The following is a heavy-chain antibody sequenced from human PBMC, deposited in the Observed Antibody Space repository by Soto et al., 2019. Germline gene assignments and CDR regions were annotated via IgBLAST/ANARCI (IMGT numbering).Heavy chain of an antibody. V-gene: IGHV1-18*04. Sequence: ASVKVSCKASGYTFTSYGISRVRQAPGQGREWMGWISAYNGNRNYAQKLQGRVTMTTDTSTSTAYMELRSLTSDATAVYYCARVGVAPAAIPGDYWGQGTLVTVSS. CDR1: GYTFTSYG. J-gene: IGHJ4*02. D-gene: IGHD2-2*01. CDR2: ISAYNGNR. CDR3: ARVGVAPAAIPGDY.